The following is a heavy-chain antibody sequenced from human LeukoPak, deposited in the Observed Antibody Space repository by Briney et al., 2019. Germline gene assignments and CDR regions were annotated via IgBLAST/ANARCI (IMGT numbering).Heavy chain of an antibody. J-gene: IGHJ4*02. CDR1: GFGFDEHA. D-gene: IGHD1-1*01. V-gene: IGHV3-9*01. Sequence: PGGSLRLSCAASGFGFDEHARHWVRQGRGKGLDWVSGISWKGGIIGCAGSVKGRFTISRDNAKNIVSLEMSSLRPDDTAIYYCAKDGRALRTDEPWLDSWGAGTLVTVSS. CDR3: AKDGRALRTDEPWLDS. CDR2: ISWKGGII.